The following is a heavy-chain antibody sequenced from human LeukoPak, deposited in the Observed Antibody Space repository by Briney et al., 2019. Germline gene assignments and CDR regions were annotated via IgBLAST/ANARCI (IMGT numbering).Heavy chain of an antibody. CDR2: INPNSGGT. V-gene: IGHV1-2*04. CDR3: ARGGVLMVYDDPFGPDY. CDR1: GYTFTGYY. Sequence: ASVKVSCKASGYTFTGYYMHWVRQAPGQGLEWMGWINPNSGGTNYAQKFQGWVTMTRDTSISTAYMELSRLRSDDTAVYYCARGGVLMVYDDPFGPDYWGQGTLVTVSS. D-gene: IGHD2-8*01. J-gene: IGHJ4*02.